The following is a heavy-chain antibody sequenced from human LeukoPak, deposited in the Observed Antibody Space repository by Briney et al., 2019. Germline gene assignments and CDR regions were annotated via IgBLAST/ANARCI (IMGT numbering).Heavy chain of an antibody. CDR1: GLTLRSYG. CDR3: AKGITMLRGVLMTRLDV. Sequence: GGSLRLSCVASGLTLRSYGMHWARQAPGKGLEWVAVIGYDGSNKYYADSVKGRFTISRDNSKNTLYLQMNSLRAEDTAVYYCAKGITMLRGVLMTRLDVWGQGTTVTVSS. D-gene: IGHD3-10*01. V-gene: IGHV3-30*18. CDR2: IGYDGSNK. J-gene: IGHJ6*02.